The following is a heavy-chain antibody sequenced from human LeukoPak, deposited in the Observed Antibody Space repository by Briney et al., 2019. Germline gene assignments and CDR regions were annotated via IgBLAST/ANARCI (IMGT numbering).Heavy chain of an antibody. CDR1: GYTFTSYY. CDR2: INPSGGST. V-gene: IGHV1-46*03. D-gene: IGHD3-10*01. J-gene: IGHJ4*02. CDR3: AREVAHLYGSGSPIDY. Sequence: ASAKVSCKASGYTFTSYYMHWVRQALGQGLEWMGIINPSGGSTSYAQKFQGRVTMTRDTSTSTVYMELSSLRSEDTAVYYCAREVAHLYGSGSPIDYWGQGTLVTVSS.